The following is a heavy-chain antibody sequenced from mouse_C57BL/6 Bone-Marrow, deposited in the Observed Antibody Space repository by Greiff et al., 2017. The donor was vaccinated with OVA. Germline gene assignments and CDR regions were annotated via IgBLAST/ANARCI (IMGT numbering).Heavy chain of an antibody. D-gene: IGHD2-4*01. V-gene: IGHV5-17*01. Sequence: EVKLVESGGGLVKPGGSLKLSCAASGFPFSDHGIHWVRQAPEKGLEWVAYICSGSSTIYYADTVKGRFTIARVNAQNPRFLQMTRLRSENTAMYYCARAGYDYAVPSWFAYWGQGTVVTVSA. CDR3: ARAGYDYAVPSWFAY. CDR1: GFPFSDHG. J-gene: IGHJ3*01. CDR2: ICSGSSTI.